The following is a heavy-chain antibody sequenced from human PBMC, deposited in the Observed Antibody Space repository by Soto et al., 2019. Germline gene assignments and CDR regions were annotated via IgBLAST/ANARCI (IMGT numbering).Heavy chain of an antibody. D-gene: IGHD3-22*01. Sequence: EVQLVDSGGDLVKPGGSLRLSCAGSGFVFSNAWINWVRQAPGKGLEWVGRIKSKALGGTTDFAAPVRGRFAITRDDSKNNAFKQKNSFDTEDTGVYYWSTDSYSTMIEVRFDYWGHGTPVTVSS. CDR2: IKSKALGGTT. J-gene: IGHJ4*01. V-gene: IGHV3-15*07. CDR1: GFVFSNAW. CDR3: STDSYSTMIEVRFDY.